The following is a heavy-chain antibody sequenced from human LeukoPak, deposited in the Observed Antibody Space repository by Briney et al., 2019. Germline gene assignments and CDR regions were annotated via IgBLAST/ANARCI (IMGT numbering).Heavy chain of an antibody. CDR2: ISSSSSTI. V-gene: IGHV3-48*01. CDR1: GFTFSSYS. CDR3: ARDPTYYDFWSGPVVYYMDV. J-gene: IGHJ6*03. Sequence: GGSLRLSRAASGFTFSSYSMNWVRQAPGKGLEWVSYISSSSSTIYYADSVKGRFTISRDNAKNSLYLQMNSLRAEDTAVYYCARDPTYYDFWSGPVVYYMDVWGKGTTVTVSS. D-gene: IGHD3-3*01.